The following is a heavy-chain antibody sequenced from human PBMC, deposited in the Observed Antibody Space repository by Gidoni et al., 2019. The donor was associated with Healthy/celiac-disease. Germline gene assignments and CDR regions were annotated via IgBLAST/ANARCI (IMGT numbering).Heavy chain of an antibody. J-gene: IGHJ4*02. D-gene: IGHD3-10*01. Sequence: ELQLVQSGAEVEKPGESLQISCTGSGYRFTSYWIGWGRQMPGKGLEWMGIIYPGDSDTRDSPSFQGQVTIAADKSISTAYLQWSSLKASDTAMYYCARGAVGRGFGLADYWGQGTLVTVSS. CDR1: GYRFTSYW. CDR2: IYPGDSDT. CDR3: ARGAVGRGFGLADY. V-gene: IGHV5-51*01.